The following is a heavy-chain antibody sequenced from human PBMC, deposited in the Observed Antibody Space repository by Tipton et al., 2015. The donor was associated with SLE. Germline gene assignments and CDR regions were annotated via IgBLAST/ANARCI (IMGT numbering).Heavy chain of an antibody. CDR2: INPNSGGT. J-gene: IGHJ4*02. V-gene: IGHV1-2*02. Sequence: QSGPEVKKPGASVKVSCKASGYTFTGYYMHWVRQAPGQGLEWMGWINPNSGGTNYAQKFQGRVTMTRDTSISTAYMELSRLRSDDTAVYYCARGGSSRGSSGYYSVYWGQGTLVTVSS. CDR3: ARGGSSRGSSGYYSVY. CDR1: GYTFTGYY. D-gene: IGHD3-22*01.